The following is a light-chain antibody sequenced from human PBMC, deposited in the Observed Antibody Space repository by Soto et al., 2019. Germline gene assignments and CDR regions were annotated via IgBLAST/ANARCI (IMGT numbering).Light chain of an antibody. CDR3: SSYTSSSTQV. CDR1: SSDVGGYNY. V-gene: IGLV2-14*01. CDR2: EVS. Sequence: QSVLTQPASVSGSPGQSITLSCTGTSSDVGGYNYVSWYQQHPGKAPKLMIYEVSNRPSGVSNRFSGSKSGNTASLTISGLQAEDEADYYCSSYTSSSTQVFGGGTKLTVL. J-gene: IGLJ2*01.